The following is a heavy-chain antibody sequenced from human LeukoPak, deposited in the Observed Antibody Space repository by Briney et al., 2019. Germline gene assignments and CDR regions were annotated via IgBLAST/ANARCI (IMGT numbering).Heavy chain of an antibody. CDR2: ISSASSYI. CDR3: ARYCSSSRCLYYYHMDV. Sequence: GGSLRLSCAASGFTFSTYSMNWVRQAPGKGLEWVSSISSASSYIYYADSVKGRFTISRDDAKNTLSLQMNSLRAEDTAMYYCARYCSSSRCLYYYHMDVWGKGTTVSVS. V-gene: IGHV3-21*01. J-gene: IGHJ6*03. CDR1: GFTFSTYS. D-gene: IGHD2-2*01.